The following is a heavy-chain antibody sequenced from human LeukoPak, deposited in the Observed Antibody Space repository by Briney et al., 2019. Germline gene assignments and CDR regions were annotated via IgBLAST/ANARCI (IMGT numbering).Heavy chain of an antibody. J-gene: IGHJ4*02. V-gene: IGHV4-30-4*01. CDR2: IYYSGST. CDR1: GGSISSGDYY. CDR3: ARGSRIAVAFFDY. D-gene: IGHD6-19*01. Sequence: MASQTLSLTCTVSGGSISSGDYYWSWIRQPPGKGLEWIGYIYYSGSTYYNPSLKSRVTISVDTSKNQFSLKLSSVTAADTAVYYCARGSRIAVAFFDYWGQGTLVTVSS.